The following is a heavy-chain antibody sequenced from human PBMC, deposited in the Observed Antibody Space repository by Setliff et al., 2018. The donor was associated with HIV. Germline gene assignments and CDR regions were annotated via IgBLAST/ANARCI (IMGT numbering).Heavy chain of an antibody. V-gene: IGHV4-4*08. D-gene: IGHD1-26*01. CDR2: IYSSGST. Sequence: SETLSLTCTVSGGSISTYYWNWIRQPPGKGLEWIGYIYSSGSTNYNPSLKSRVTISVDTSKNQLSLKLSSVTAADTAVYYCARAGRGSGRYVYSVDYWGQGSLVTVS. J-gene: IGHJ4*02. CDR3: ARAGRGSGRYVYSVDY. CDR1: GGSISTYY.